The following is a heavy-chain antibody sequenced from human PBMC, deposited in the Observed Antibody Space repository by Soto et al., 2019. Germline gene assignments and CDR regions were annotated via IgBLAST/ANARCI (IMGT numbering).Heavy chain of an antibody. CDR1: GFTFSNAW. CDR3: TTDGYCSGGSCCSGLLPD. J-gene: IGHJ4*02. Sequence: EVQLVESGGGLVKPGGSLRLSCAASGFTFSNAWMSWVRQAPGKGLEWVGRIKSKTDGGTTDYAAPVKGRFTISRDDSKNTLYLQMNSLKTEDTAVYYCTTDGYCSGGSCCSGLLPDWGLGTLVTVSS. V-gene: IGHV3-15*01. D-gene: IGHD2-15*01. CDR2: IKSKTDGGTT.